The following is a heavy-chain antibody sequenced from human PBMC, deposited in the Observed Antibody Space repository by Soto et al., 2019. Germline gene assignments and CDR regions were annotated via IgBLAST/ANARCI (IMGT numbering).Heavy chain of an antibody. CDR3: ARDRAYSCFDY. CDR2: INPDGSTK. D-gene: IGHD5-12*01. J-gene: IGHJ4*02. Sequence: ESGGDLVQPGGSLRLSCAASGFTFSSSWMVWVRQAPGKGLEWVANINPDGSTKNFVDSVKGRFTISRDNAKSSLYLQMNSLSAEDTAVYYCARDRAYSCFDYRGQGILVTVSS. CDR1: GFTFSSSW. V-gene: IGHV3-7*05.